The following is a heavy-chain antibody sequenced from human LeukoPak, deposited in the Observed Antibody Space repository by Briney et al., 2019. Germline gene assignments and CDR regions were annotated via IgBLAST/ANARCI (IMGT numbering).Heavy chain of an antibody. CDR1: GGSISSYY. Sequence: SETLSLTCTVSGGSISSYYWSWIRQPAGKGLEWIGRIYTSGSTSYNPSLKSRVTMSVDTSKNQFSLKLSSVTAADTAVYYCARGYYDSSGYRYWYFDLWGRGTLVTVSS. CDR3: ARGYYDSSGYRYWYFDL. J-gene: IGHJ2*01. V-gene: IGHV4-4*07. D-gene: IGHD3-22*01. CDR2: IYTSGST.